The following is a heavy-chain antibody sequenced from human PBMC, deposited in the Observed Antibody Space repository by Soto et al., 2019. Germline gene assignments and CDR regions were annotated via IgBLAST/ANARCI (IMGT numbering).Heavy chain of an antibody. CDR2: ISSSSSYI. J-gene: IGHJ4*02. CDR3: ARGPTTVTPSYFDY. CDR1: GFTFSSYS. Sequence: GGSLRLSCAASGFTFSSYSMNWVRQAPGKGLEWVSSISSSSSYIYYADSVKGRFTISRDNAKNSLYLQMNSLRAEDTAVYYWARGPTTVTPSYFDYWGKRTPGTVCS. V-gene: IGHV3-21*01. D-gene: IGHD4-17*01.